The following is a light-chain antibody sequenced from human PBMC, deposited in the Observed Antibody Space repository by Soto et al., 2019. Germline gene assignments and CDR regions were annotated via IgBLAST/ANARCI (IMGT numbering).Light chain of an antibody. Sequence: QSALTQPASVSGSPGQSITISCTGTSSDVGGYNYVSWYQQHPGKAPKLMIYEVSNRPSGVSNRFSGAKSGTTASLTISGLLAEDEADYYCSSYTISSTRVFGGGTKLTVL. V-gene: IGLV2-14*01. CDR1: SSDVGGYNY. J-gene: IGLJ3*02. CDR3: SSYTISSTRV. CDR2: EVS.